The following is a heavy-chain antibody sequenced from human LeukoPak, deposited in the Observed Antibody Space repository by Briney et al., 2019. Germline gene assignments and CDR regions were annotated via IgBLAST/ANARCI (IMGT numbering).Heavy chain of an antibody. Sequence: SETLSLTCTVSGGSISSSDYYWGWIRQPPGERLEWIGAIYYNGNTYYNPSLQSRVIISVDTSKNQFSLKLTSVTAPDTAVYYCARTVGTHRFDYWGQGILVTVSS. CDR3: ARTVGTHRFDY. CDR1: GGSISSSDYY. J-gene: IGHJ4*02. V-gene: IGHV4-39*01. D-gene: IGHD4-23*01. CDR2: IYYNGNT.